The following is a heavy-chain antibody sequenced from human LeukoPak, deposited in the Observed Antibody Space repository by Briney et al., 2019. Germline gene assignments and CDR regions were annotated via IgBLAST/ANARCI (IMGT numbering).Heavy chain of an antibody. CDR1: GYTLTELS. CDR3: ATIGRRWDSSSWFDH. D-gene: IGHD6-13*01. J-gene: IGHJ5*02. Sequence: ASVKVSCKVSGYTLTELSMHWVRQAPGKGLEWMGGFDPEDGETIYAQKFQGRVTMTEDTSTDTAYMELSSLRSEDTAVYYCATIGRRWDSSSWFDHWGQGTLVTVSS. V-gene: IGHV1-24*01. CDR2: FDPEDGET.